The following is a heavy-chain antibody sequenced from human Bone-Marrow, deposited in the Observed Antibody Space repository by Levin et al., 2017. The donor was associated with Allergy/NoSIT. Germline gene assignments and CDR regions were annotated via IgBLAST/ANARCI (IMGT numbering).Heavy chain of an antibody. CDR2: TYYSGST. Sequence: TPSETLSLTCSVSGAAISSYYWSWIRQPPGKGLEWIGHTYYSGSTDYNPSLKSRVTISVDTSKNQLSLKLRSVTAADTAVYYCARLQQVTVRRHYYHGMDVWGQGTTIIVSS. J-gene: IGHJ6*02. CDR1: GAAISSYY. D-gene: IGHD2-21*02. V-gene: IGHV4-59*08. CDR3: ARLQQVTVRRHYYHGMDV.